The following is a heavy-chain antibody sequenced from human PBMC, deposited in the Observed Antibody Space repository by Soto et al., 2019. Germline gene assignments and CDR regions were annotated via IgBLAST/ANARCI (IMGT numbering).Heavy chain of an antibody. CDR1: GFTFSSYW. D-gene: IGHD6-19*01. Sequence: PGGSLRLSCAASGFTFSSYWMHWVRQAPGKGLVWVSRINSDGSSTSYADSVKGRFTISRDNAKNTLYLQMNSLRAEDTAVYYCARVTSHSSGWQNYYYYYGMDVWGQGTTVTVSS. J-gene: IGHJ6*02. CDR2: INSDGSST. CDR3: ARVTSHSSGWQNYYYYYGMDV. V-gene: IGHV3-74*01.